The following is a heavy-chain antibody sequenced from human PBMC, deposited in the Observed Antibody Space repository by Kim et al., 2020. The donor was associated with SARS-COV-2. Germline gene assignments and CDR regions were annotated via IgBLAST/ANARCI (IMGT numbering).Heavy chain of an antibody. CDR3: VRDYFGSGSYYP. D-gene: IGHD3-10*01. CDR1: GGSVSSGSYY. J-gene: IGHJ4*02. V-gene: IGHV4-61*01. CDR2: IYYSGST. Sequence: SETLSLTCTVSGGSVSSGSYYWSWIRQPPGKGLEWIGFIYYSGSTNYNPSLKSRVTISVDTSKNQFSLQLSSVTGADTAVYYCVRDYFGSGSYYPWGQGTLVTVSS.